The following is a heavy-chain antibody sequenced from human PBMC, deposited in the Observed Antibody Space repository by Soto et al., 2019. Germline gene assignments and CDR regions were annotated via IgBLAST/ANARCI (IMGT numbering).Heavy chain of an antibody. CDR2: GNPANGLT. V-gene: IGHV1-3*01. CDR3: ARIRYFALDV. D-gene: IGHD3-9*01. J-gene: IGHJ6*02. Sequence: QVHLVQAGAEVKKPGASVKVSGKASGYIFSANSIHWVRQAPGHRLEWLGWGNPANGLTNYSQHFQCRFTSTFDTSASTASMELSSLRSEHTAVYYCARIRYFALDVWGQGTTVPVSS. CDR1: GYIFSANS.